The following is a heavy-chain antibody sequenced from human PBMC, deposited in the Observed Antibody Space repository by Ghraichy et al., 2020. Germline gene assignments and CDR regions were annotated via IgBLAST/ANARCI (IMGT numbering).Heavy chain of an antibody. CDR1: GGSISSSSYY. Sequence: SETLSLTCTVSGGSISSSSYYWGWIRQPPGKGLEWIGSIYYSGSTYYNPSLKSRVTISVDTSKNQFSLKLSSVTAADTAVYYCARHLRSVVVPAALWWFDPWGQGTLVTVSA. D-gene: IGHD2-2*01. CDR3: ARHLRSVVVPAALWWFDP. J-gene: IGHJ5*02. V-gene: IGHV4-39*01. CDR2: IYYSGST.